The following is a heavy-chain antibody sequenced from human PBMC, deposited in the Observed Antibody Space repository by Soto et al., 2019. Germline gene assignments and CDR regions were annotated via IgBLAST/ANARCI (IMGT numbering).Heavy chain of an antibody. CDR2: IIPIFGTA. CDR3: ARDLRSVGYCSGGSCYEGPGILYYGMDV. Sequence: SVKVSCKASGGTFSSYAISWVRQAPGQGLEWMGGIIPIFGTANYAQKFQGRVTITADESTSTAYMELSSLRSEDTAVYYCARDLRSVGYCSGGSCYEGPGILYYGMDVWGQGTTVTVSS. CDR1: GGTFSSYA. J-gene: IGHJ6*02. D-gene: IGHD2-15*01. V-gene: IGHV1-69*13.